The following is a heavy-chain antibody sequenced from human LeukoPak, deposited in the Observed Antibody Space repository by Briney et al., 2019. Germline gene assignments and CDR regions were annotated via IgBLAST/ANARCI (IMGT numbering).Heavy chain of an antibody. V-gene: IGHV3-30*18. D-gene: IGHD4-23*01. CDR1: GFTFSDYS. CDR3: AKDGNAHAYYFYHTDV. Sequence: PGMSLRLSCEASGFTFSDYSMHWVRQAPGKGLEWVAVISYGGNTKYYGDSVKGRFTISRDNSKNTLDLQMNSLRAEDTAIYYCAKDGNAHAYYFYHTDVWGKGTTVTVSS. CDR2: ISYGGNTK. J-gene: IGHJ6*03.